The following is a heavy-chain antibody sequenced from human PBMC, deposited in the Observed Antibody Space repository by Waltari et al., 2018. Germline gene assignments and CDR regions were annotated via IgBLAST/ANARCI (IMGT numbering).Heavy chain of an antibody. V-gene: IGHV4-34*01. Sequence: QVQLQQWGAGLLKPSETLSLTCAVYVGSFSGYYWTWIRQPPGTGLEWIGEINHSGSTNYNPSLKSRVTISVDTSKNQFSLKLSSVTAADTAVYYCARGRGYDFWSGYGKKYYYYMDVWGKGTTVTVSS. CDR2: INHSGST. CDR3: ARGRGYDFWSGYGKKYYYYMDV. CDR1: VGSFSGYY. J-gene: IGHJ6*03. D-gene: IGHD3-3*01.